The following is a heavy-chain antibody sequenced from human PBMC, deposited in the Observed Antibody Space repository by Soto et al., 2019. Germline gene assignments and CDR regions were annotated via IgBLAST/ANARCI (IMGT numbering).Heavy chain of an antibody. Sequence: SLRLSCAASGSTFSVYTMNWVRQAPGKGLEWISFITGGSNTKYYTDSVKGRFTISRDNAKNSPYLQMNSLRDEDTAVYYCASTEVGYSYNFHYWGQGTLVTVSS. CDR2: ITGGSNTK. CDR1: GSTFSVYT. CDR3: ASTEVGYSYNFHY. J-gene: IGHJ4*02. V-gene: IGHV3-48*02. D-gene: IGHD5-18*01.